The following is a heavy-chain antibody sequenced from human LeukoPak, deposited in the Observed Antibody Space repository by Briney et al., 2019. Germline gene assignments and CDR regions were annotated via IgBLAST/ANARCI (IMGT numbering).Heavy chain of an antibody. V-gene: IGHV3-23*01. Sequence: GGSLRLSCAASGFTFSSYAMSWVRQAPGKGLEWVSAISGSGGSTYYADSVKGLFTISRDNPKNTLYLQMNSLRAEDTAVYYCAKFLPTHIVVANYYFDYWGQGTLVTVSS. CDR1: GFTFSSYA. J-gene: IGHJ4*02. D-gene: IGHD2-21*01. CDR3: AKFLPTHIVVANYYFDY. CDR2: ISGSGGST.